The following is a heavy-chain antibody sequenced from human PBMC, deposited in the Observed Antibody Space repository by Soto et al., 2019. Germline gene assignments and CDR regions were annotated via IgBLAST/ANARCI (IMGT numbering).Heavy chain of an antibody. J-gene: IGHJ1*01. CDR1: GFTFSSYA. D-gene: IGHD4-17*01. V-gene: IGHV3-23*01. CDR3: ANYYGDYAGGEFFQH. Sequence: SGGSLRLSCAPSGFTFSSYAMNWVRQAPGKGLEWVSAITGSGGSKWYADSVKGRFTISRDNSKNTLYLQMNSLRAEDTALYYCANYYGDYAGGEFFQHWGQGTLDTVSS. CDR2: ITGSGGSK.